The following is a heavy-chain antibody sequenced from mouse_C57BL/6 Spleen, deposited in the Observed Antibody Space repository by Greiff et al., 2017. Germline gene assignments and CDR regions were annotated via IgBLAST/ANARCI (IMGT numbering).Heavy chain of an antibody. CDR2: INPSSGYT. V-gene: IGHV1-4*01. D-gene: IGHD1-1*01. Sequence: VKLLESGAELARPGASVKMSCKASGYTFTSYTMHWVQQRPGQGLEWIGYINPSSGYTKYNQKFKDKATLTADKSSSTAYMQLSSLTSEDSAVYYCARLWYGSNWYFDVWGTGTTVTVSS. CDR3: ARLWYGSNWYFDV. J-gene: IGHJ1*03. CDR1: GYTFTSYT.